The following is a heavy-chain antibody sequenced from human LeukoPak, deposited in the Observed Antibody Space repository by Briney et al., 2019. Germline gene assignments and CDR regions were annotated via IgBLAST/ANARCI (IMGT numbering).Heavy chain of an antibody. CDR1: GGSISSYY. CDR2: IYYSGST. J-gene: IGHJ3*02. CDR3: ARDLQRAFDI. Sequence: PQTLSLTCTVSGGSISSYYWSWIRQPPGKGLEWIGYIYYSGSTNYNPSLKSRVTISVDTSKNQFSLKLSSVTAADTAVYYCARDLQRAFDIWGQGTMVTVSS. D-gene: IGHD4-11*01. V-gene: IGHV4-59*01.